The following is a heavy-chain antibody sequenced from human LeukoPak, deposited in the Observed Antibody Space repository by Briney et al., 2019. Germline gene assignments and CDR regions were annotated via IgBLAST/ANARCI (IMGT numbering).Heavy chain of an antibody. CDR3: ARHITQHYDFWSGYSDYYYYMDV. J-gene: IGHJ6*03. CDR2: IYHSGST. D-gene: IGHD3-3*01. V-gene: IGHV4-38-2*01. CDR1: GYSISSGYY. Sequence: SETLSLTCAVSGYSISSGYYWGWIRQPPGKGLEWIGSIYHSGSTDYNPSLKSRVTISVDTSKNQFSLKLSSVTAADTAVYYCARHITQHYDFWSGYSDYYYYMDVWGKGTTVTVSS.